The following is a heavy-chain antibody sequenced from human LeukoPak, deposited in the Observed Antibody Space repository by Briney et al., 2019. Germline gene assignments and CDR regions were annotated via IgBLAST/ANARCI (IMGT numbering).Heavy chain of an antibody. Sequence: EASVKVSCKASGYTFTSYGISWVRQAPGQGLEWMGWISAYNGNTNYAQKLQGRVTMTTDTSTSTAYMELRSLRSGDTAVYYCGRIDIVALAPIDYWGQGTLVTVSS. CDR1: GYTFTSYG. CDR3: GRIDIVALAPIDY. V-gene: IGHV1-18*01. J-gene: IGHJ4*02. CDR2: ISAYNGNT. D-gene: IGHD5-12*01.